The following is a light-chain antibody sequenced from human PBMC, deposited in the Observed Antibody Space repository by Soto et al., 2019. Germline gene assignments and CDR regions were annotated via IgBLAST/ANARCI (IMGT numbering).Light chain of an antibody. CDR1: QGISNY. Sequence: DIPMTQSPSSLSASVGDRVTITCRASQGISNYLAWYQQKPGKRPKFLMYDASTLHPGVPSRFSRSGFGTTYSLTITSLQPEDVATYYCQKYNKAPWTFGQGTKVEIK. V-gene: IGKV1-27*01. CDR2: DAS. CDR3: QKYNKAPWT. J-gene: IGKJ1*01.